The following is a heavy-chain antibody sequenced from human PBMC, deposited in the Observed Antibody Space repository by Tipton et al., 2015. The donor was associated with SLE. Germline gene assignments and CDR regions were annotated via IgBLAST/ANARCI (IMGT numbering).Heavy chain of an antibody. CDR3: ATAATSLFEF. CDR1: GFTFSSYA. CDR2: ISGGGR. J-gene: IGHJ4*02. Sequence: SLRLSCEASGFTFSSYAMNWVRQAPGKGLEWVSGISGGGRTYADSVKGRFIVSRDNSKSTLYLQIDSLRPEDTAVYYCATAATSLFEFWGQGTLVTVSS. V-gene: IGHV3-23*01. D-gene: IGHD6-25*01.